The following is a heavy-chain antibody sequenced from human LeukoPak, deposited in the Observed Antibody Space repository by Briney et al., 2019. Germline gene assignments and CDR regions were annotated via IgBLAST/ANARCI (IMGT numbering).Heavy chain of an antibody. Sequence: ASVKVSCKASGYTFTSYGISWVRQAPGQGLEWMAWISAYNGNTNYAQNLQGRFTMTTDTSTSTAYMELRSLRSDDTAVYYCARGGLYCSGGSCYSSWYYFDYWGQGTLVTVSS. CDR3: ARGGLYCSGGSCYSSWYYFDY. J-gene: IGHJ4*02. D-gene: IGHD2-15*01. CDR1: GYTFTSYG. V-gene: IGHV1-18*01. CDR2: ISAYNGNT.